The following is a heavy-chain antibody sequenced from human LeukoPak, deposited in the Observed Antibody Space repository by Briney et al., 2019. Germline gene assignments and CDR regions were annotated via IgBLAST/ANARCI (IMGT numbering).Heavy chain of an antibody. CDR2: IYYSGST. Sequence: SETLSLTCSVSGGPISGYYWTWIRQPPGKGLEWIGYIYYSGSTNYNPSLKSRVTLSVDTSKNQFSLKLNSVTAADTAVYFCAREPPGIDDAFDICGQGTMVTVSS. CDR3: AREPPGIDDAFDI. D-gene: IGHD2-15*01. J-gene: IGHJ3*02. V-gene: IGHV4-59*01. CDR1: GGPISGYY.